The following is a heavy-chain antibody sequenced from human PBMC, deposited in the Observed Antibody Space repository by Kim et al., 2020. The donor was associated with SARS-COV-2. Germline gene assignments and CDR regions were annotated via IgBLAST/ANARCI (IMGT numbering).Heavy chain of an antibody. J-gene: IGHJ6*02. CDR1: GFTFDDYG. Sequence: GGSLRLSCAASGFTFDDYGMSWVRQAPGKGLEWVSGINWNGGSTGYADSVKGRFTISRDNAKNSLYLQMNSLRAEDTALYHCARGGFLGLFPGNQISYGMDVWGQGTTVTVSS. D-gene: IGHD3-3*01. CDR3: ARGGFLGLFPGNQISYGMDV. CDR2: INWNGGST. V-gene: IGHV3-20*01.